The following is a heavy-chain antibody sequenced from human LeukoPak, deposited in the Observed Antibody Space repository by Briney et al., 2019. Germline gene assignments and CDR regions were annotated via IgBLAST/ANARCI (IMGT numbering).Heavy chain of an antibody. J-gene: IGHJ3*02. V-gene: IGHV1-18*01. Sequence: ASVKVSCKAFDSTFNSQGFSWVRQAPGQGLEWTGWISAYNGNTRFARKLQDRVSMTTDTSTTTAYMELRSLTSDDTATYYCARDSTLCRGTNCYQNDPFDIWGQGTMVTVSS. CDR3: ARDSTLCRGTNCYQNDPFDI. CDR1: DSTFNSQG. D-gene: IGHD2-2*01. CDR2: ISAYNGNT.